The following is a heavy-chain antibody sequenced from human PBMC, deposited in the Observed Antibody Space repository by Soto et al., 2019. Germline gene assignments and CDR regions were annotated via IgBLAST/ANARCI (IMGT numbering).Heavy chain of an antibody. V-gene: IGHV4-59*02. D-gene: IGHD3-10*01. Sequence: PSETLSLTCSFSGDSVTSHYLTWIRQSPEKGLEWIGYMHYTGFTHYNPSLKSRLTISVDRSKNQFTLKLSSVTVADTAVYYCARETSGSGSTMFDYWGQGTLVTVSS. CDR2: MHYTGFT. J-gene: IGHJ4*02. CDR1: GDSVTSHY. CDR3: ARETSGSGSTMFDY.